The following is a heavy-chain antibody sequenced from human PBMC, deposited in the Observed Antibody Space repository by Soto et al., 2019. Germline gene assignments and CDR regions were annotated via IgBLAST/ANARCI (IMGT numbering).Heavy chain of an antibody. J-gene: IGHJ5*02. D-gene: IGHD3-3*01. CDR1: GGSISSSNW. Sequence: SETLSLTCAVSGGSISSSNWWSWVRQPPGKGLEWIGEIYHSGSTNYNPSLKSRVTISVDTSKNQFSLKLSSVTAADTAVYYCARVGTYYDFWSGYSPGDWFDPWGQGTLVTVSS. CDR3: ARVGTYYDFWSGYSPGDWFDP. V-gene: IGHV4-4*02. CDR2: IYHSGST.